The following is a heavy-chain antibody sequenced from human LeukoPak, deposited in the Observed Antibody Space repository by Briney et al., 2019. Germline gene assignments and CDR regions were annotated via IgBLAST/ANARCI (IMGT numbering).Heavy chain of an antibody. CDR1: GFTVSSNY. V-gene: IGHV3-53*01. D-gene: IGHD2-2*01. Sequence: GGSLRLSCSASGFTVSSNYMSWVRQAPGKGLEWVSVIYSGGSTYYADSVKGRFTISRDNSKNTLYLQMNSLRAEDTAVYYCARGPSPPHYYYMDVWGKGTTVTVSS. J-gene: IGHJ6*03. CDR3: ARGPSPPHYYYMDV. CDR2: IYSGGST.